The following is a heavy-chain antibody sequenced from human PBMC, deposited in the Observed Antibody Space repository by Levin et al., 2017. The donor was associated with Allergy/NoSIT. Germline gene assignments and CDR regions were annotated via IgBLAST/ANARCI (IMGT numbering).Heavy chain of an antibody. CDR2: IRSKANSYAT. D-gene: IGHD3-10*01. CDR3: SFHTRSGGGDDY. Sequence: GESLKISCAASGFTFSGSAMHWVRQASGKGLEWVGRIRSKANSYATAYAASVKGRFTISRDDSKNTAYLQMNSLKTEDTAVYYCSFHTRSGGGDDYWGQGTLVTVSS. CDR1: GFTFSGSA. V-gene: IGHV3-73*01. J-gene: IGHJ4*02.